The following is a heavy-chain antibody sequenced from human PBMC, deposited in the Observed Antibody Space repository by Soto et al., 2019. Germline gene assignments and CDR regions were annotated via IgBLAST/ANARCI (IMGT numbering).Heavy chain of an antibody. V-gene: IGHV3-74*01. J-gene: IGHJ4*02. CDR3: TRGPRATSAGTSAH. CDR2: IYNDGTYA. Sequence: GGSLRLSCAGSGFTFYMYWMHWVRQVPGKGPVWVARIYNDGTYADYAGSVKGRFTISRDNAKDTLYLQMNDLRAEDSALYHCTRGPRATSAGTSAHWGQGTLVTVSS. D-gene: IGHD6-13*01. CDR1: GFTFYMYW.